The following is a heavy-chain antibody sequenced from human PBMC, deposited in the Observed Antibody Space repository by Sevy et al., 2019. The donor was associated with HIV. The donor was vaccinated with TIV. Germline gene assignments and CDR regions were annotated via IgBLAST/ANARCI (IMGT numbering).Heavy chain of an antibody. CDR3: AKDNRPATMSNSSYYYYYGMDV. D-gene: IGHD6-6*01. J-gene: IGHJ6*02. CDR1: GFRFSDYA. V-gene: IGHV3-9*01. CDR2: ISWNSVSL. Sequence: GGSLRLSCAASGFRFSDYAMHWVRQATGKGLEWVSGISWNSVSLDYADSVKGRFTISRDNAKNSLYLQMNRLRSEDTALYYCAKDNRPATMSNSSYYYYYGMDVWGQGTTVTVSS.